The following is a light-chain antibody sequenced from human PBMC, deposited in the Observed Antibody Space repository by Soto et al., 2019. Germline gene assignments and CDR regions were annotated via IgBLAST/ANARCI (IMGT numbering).Light chain of an antibody. V-gene: IGKV3-20*01. CDR3: QQYGSSLP. CDR1: QSVSNNY. J-gene: IGKJ4*01. CDR2: GAS. Sequence: EIVLTQSPGTLSLSPGERATLSCRASQSVSNNYLAWYQQKPGQAPRLLIYGASNRATGIPDRLSGSGSGTDFTLTISRLEPEDFAVYYCQQYGSSLPFGGGTKVDIK.